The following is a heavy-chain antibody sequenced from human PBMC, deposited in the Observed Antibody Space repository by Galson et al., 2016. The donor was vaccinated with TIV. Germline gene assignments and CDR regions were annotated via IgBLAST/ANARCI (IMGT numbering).Heavy chain of an antibody. J-gene: IGHJ3*01. CDR2: VHAGGGGA. CDR1: GFTFSNYA. CDR3: ARDPNGDWVGAFDF. Sequence: SLRLSCAASGFTFSNYAMNWFRQAPGKGLEWVSAVHAGGGGASYSDSVKGRFTISRDNSRNTLFLQMSSLTVEDTAVYFCARDPNGDWVGAFDFWGRGIMVTVSS. V-gene: IGHV3-23*01. D-gene: IGHD4-17*01.